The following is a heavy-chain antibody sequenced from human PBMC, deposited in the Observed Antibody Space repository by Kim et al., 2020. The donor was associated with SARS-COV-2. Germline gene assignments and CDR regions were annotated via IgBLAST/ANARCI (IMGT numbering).Heavy chain of an antibody. CDR2: IWYDGSNK. Sequence: GGSLRLSCAASGFTFSSYGMHWVRQAPGKGLEWVAVIWYDGSNKYYADSVKGRFTISRDNSKNTLYLQMNSLRAEDTAVYYCAKDPTNPDYGDSRDWFDPWGQGTLVTVSS. CDR3: AKDPTNPDYGDSRDWFDP. D-gene: IGHD4-17*01. CDR1: GFTFSSYG. J-gene: IGHJ5*02. V-gene: IGHV3-33*06.